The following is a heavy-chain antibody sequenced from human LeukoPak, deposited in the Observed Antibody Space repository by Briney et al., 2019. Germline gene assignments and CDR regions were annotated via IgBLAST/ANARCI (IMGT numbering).Heavy chain of an antibody. J-gene: IGHJ6*03. Sequence: GSLRLSCAASGFTFSSYGMHWVRQAPGKGLEWVAVLWYDGSNKYNADSVKGRFTISRDNSKNTLYLQMNSLRAEDTAVFYCGNSRVYATKFGYMDVWGKGTTVTVSS. V-gene: IGHV3-33*06. CDR3: GNSRVYATKFGYMDV. CDR2: LWYDGSNK. CDR1: GFTFSSYG. D-gene: IGHD2-8*01.